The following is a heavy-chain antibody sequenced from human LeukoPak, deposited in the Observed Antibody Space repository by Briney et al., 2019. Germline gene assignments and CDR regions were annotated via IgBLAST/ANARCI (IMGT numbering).Heavy chain of an antibody. CDR1: GGSFSGYY. D-gene: IGHD6-19*01. CDR2: INHSGST. J-gene: IGHJ4*02. Sequence: SETLSLTCAVYGGSFSGYYWSWIRQPPGKGLEWIGEINHSGSTNYNPSLKSRVTISVDTSKNQFSLKLSSVTAEDTAVYHCGRFGYVAGVDLWGQGTLVTVSS. CDR3: GRFGYVAGVDL. V-gene: IGHV4-34*01.